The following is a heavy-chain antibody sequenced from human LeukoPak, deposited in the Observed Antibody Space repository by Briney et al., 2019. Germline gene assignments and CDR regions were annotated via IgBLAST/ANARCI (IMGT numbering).Heavy chain of an antibody. CDR1: GGTFSSYA. D-gene: IGHD2-15*01. CDR3: AMLLSVTTTRGMDV. Sequence: ASVKVSCKASGGTFSSYAISWVRQAPGQGLEWMGGIIPIFGTANYAQKFQGRVTITADESTSTAYMELSSLRSEDTAVYYCAMLLSVTTTRGMDVWGQGTTVTVSS. CDR2: IIPIFGTA. J-gene: IGHJ6*02. V-gene: IGHV1-69*13.